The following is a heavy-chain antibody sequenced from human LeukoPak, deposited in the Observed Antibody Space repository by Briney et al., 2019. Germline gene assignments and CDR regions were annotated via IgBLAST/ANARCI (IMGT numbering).Heavy chain of an antibody. V-gene: IGHV4-4*02. Sequence: SGTLSLTCAVSGGSISSTNWWNWVRQPPGKGLEWIGEIFHSGTTNYNPSLKSRVTISLDKSKNQFFLKLNSVTAADTAVYYCARDQWLLRGGDHDAFDIWGQGTMVTVSS. CDR3: ARDQWLLRGGDHDAFDI. D-gene: IGHD6-19*01. J-gene: IGHJ3*02. CDR2: IFHSGTT. CDR1: GGSISSTNW.